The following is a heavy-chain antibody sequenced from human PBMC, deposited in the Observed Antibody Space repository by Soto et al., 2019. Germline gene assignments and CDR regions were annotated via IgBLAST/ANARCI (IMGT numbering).Heavy chain of an antibody. CDR2: INHSGST. CDR3: ASTIFGVVHY. D-gene: IGHD3-3*01. Sequence: SETLSLTCAVYGGSFSGYYWSWIRQPPGKGLEWIGEINHSGSTNYNPSLKSRVTISVDTSMNQFSLKLSSVTAADTAVYYCASTIFGVVHYWGQGTLVTVSS. V-gene: IGHV4-34*01. J-gene: IGHJ4*02. CDR1: GGSFSGYY.